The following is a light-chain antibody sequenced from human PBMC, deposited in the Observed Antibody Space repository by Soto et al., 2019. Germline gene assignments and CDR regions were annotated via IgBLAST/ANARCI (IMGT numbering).Light chain of an antibody. CDR2: EVS. CDR3: SSYTSTITVV. J-gene: IGLJ2*01. CDR1: SSDIGVYNY. V-gene: IGLV2-14*01. Sequence: QSALTQPASVSGSPGQSITISCTGTSSDIGVYNYVSWYQQHPGKAPKLMIYEVSHRPSGVSNRFSGSKSDNTASLTISGLQAEDEDDYYCSSYTSTITVVFGGGTKVTVL.